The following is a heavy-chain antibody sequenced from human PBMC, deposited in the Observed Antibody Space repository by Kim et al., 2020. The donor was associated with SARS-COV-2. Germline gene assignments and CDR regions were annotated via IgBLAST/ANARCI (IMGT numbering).Heavy chain of an antibody. D-gene: IGHD1-26*01. CDR2: ISSSSSYI. CDR1: GFTFSSYS. J-gene: IGHJ6*02. CDR3: ARDWEGVSVGAIKLNYYYYGMDV. Sequence: GGSLRLSCAASGFTFSSYSMNWVRQAPGKGLEWVSSISSSSSYIYYADSVKGRFTISRDNAKNSLYLQMNSLRAEDTAVYYCARDWEGVSVGAIKLNYYYYGMDVWGQGTTVTVSS. V-gene: IGHV3-21*04.